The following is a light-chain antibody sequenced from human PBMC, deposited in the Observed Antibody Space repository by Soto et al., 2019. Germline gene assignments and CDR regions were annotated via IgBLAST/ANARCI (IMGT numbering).Light chain of an antibody. V-gene: IGKV1-33*01. CDR1: QDISNY. J-gene: IGKJ5*01. Sequence: DIHITHSPSSLSSSVLDRFTITCQASQDISNYLNWYQQKPGKAPKLLIYDASNLETGVPSRFSGSGSGTDFTFTISSLQPEDIATYYCQQYDNLPITFGQGTRLEIK. CDR3: QQYDNLPIT. CDR2: DAS.